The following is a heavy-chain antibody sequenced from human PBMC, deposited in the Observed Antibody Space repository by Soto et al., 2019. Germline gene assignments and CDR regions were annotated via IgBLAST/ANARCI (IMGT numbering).Heavy chain of an antibody. CDR1: GGSISSGGYY. CDR3: ARGIDYEFWSGYPGYFDY. CDR2: IYYSGST. J-gene: IGHJ4*02. D-gene: IGHD3-3*01. V-gene: IGHV4-31*03. Sequence: QVQLQESGPGLVKPSQTLSLTCTVSGGSISSGGYYWSWIRQHPGKGLEWIGYIYYSGSTYYNPSLKSRVTISVDTSKNQFSLKLSSVTAADTAVYYCARGIDYEFWSGYPGYFDYCGQGTLVTVSS.